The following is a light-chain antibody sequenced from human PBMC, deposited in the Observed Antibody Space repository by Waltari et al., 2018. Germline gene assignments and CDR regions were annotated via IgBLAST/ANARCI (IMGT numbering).Light chain of an antibody. CDR2: SAS. CDR1: QSCPRG. Sequence: IQLTQSPSSLSASLGDRVTITCRASQSCPRGLAWYQQKPGKAPKLLISSASILQSGVPSRFGGSGFGTDFALTITGLQPEDFGTYYCQQTASAPITFGRGTKVDIK. J-gene: IGKJ1*01. V-gene: IGKV1-39*01. CDR3: QQTASAPIT.